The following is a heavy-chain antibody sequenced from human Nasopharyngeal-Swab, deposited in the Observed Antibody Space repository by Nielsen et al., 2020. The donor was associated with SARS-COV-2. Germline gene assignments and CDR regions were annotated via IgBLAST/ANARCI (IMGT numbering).Heavy chain of an antibody. V-gene: IGHV1-69*13. Sequence: SVKVSCKASGGTFSSYAISWVRQAPGEGLEWMGGIIPIFGTANYAQKFQGRVTITADESTSTAYMELSSLRSEDTAVYYCARFKGWSCYWVYYGMDVWGQGTTVTVSS. D-gene: IGHD3-3*01. CDR1: GGTFSSYA. CDR2: IIPIFGTA. CDR3: ARFKGWSCYWVYYGMDV. J-gene: IGHJ6*02.